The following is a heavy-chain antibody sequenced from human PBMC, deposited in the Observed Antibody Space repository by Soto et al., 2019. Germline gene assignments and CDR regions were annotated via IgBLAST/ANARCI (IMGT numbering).Heavy chain of an antibody. D-gene: IGHD6-25*01. CDR1: GFTFSAYW. J-gene: IGHJ4*02. CDR2: IKQDGSEK. CDR3: AREKRANRYFDY. Sequence: EVQLVESGGGLVQTGGSLRLSCAASGFTFSAYWMTWVRQAPGKGLEWVANIKQDGSEKYYVDSVNGRFTISRDNAKNSLYLHVNSLRVEDTAVYYCAREKRANRYFDYWGQGTLVTVSS. V-gene: IGHV3-7*01.